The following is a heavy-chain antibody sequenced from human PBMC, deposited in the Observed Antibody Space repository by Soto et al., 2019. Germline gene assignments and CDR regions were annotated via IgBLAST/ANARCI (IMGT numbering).Heavy chain of an antibody. J-gene: IGHJ6*02. Sequence: SETLSLSGTVSVGSISSYYWSWIRQPPGKGLEWIGYIYYSGSTNYNPSLKSRVTISVDTSKNQFSLKLSSVTAADTAVYYCARDVGEPPNYYYGMDVWGQGTTVTVSS. V-gene: IGHV4-59*01. CDR3: ARDVGEPPNYYYGMDV. CDR1: VGSISSYY. CDR2: IYYSGST. D-gene: IGHD2-2*01.